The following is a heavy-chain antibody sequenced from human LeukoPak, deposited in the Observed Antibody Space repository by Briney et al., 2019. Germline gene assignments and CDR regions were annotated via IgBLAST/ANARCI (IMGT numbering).Heavy chain of an antibody. J-gene: IGHJ6*02. Sequence: PGGSLRLSCAASGFTFSNSWMSWVRQAPGKGLEWLGRIKSKTDGGTTDYAAPVKGRFTISRDDSKNTLYLQMNSLKTEDTAVYYCTTRQQNTAMVPFYYYGMDVWGQGTTVTVSS. V-gene: IGHV3-15*01. D-gene: IGHD5-18*01. CDR1: GFTFSNSW. CDR2: IKSKTDGGTT. CDR3: TTRQQNTAMVPFYYYGMDV.